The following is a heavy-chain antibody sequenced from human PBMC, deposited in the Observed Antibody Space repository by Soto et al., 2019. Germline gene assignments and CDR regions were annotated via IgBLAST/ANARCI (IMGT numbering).Heavy chain of an antibody. CDR3: AKLSEENYYDSSGYPQS. V-gene: IGHV3-23*01. CDR1: GFTFSSYA. J-gene: IGHJ4*02. D-gene: IGHD3-22*01. Sequence: GGSLRLSCAASGFTFSSYAMSWVRQAPGKGLEWVSAISGSGGSTYYADSVKGRFTISRDNSKNTLYLQMNSLRAEDTAVYYCAKLSEENYYDSSGYPQSWGQGTLVTVSS. CDR2: ISGSGGST.